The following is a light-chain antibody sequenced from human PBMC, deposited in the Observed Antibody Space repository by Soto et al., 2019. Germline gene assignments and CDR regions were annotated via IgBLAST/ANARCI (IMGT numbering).Light chain of an antibody. CDR3: VSYTTSASYV. CDR1: SSDVGNYIF. J-gene: IGLJ1*01. Sequence: QSALTQPASVSGSPGQSITISCTGTSSDVGNYIFVSWYRQHPGKAPKLMIYDINNRPSGVSNRFSGSKSGNTASLTISGLQAEDEADYYCVSYTTSASYVFXTGTKVTVL. V-gene: IGLV2-14*01. CDR2: DIN.